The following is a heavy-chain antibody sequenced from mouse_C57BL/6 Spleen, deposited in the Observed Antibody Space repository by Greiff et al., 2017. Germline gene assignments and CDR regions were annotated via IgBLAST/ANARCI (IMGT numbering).Heavy chain of an antibody. Sequence: VQLQQSGAELVKPGASVKLSCTASGFNIKDYYMHWVKQRPEQGLEWIGRIDPEDGETKYAPQFPGKATIAADTSSNTAYLLLSSLTSEDTAVYYCARPIYYDYYVAWFAYWGQGTLVTVSA. D-gene: IGHD2-4*01. V-gene: IGHV14-2*01. CDR3: ARPIYYDYYVAWFAY. CDR1: GFNIKDYY. J-gene: IGHJ3*01. CDR2: IDPEDGET.